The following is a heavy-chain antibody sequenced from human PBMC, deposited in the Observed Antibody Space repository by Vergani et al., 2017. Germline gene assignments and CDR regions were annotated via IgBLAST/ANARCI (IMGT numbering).Heavy chain of an antibody. D-gene: IGHD6-13*01. V-gene: IGHV4-61*02. CDR2: IFSSGTT. J-gene: IGHJ4*02. CDR1: GGSVRTSIGYY. CDR3: ARGSRAEGGSGPDK. Sequence: QVPLQASGPGLVKPSQTLSLSCTVPGGSVRTSIGYYWPWIRQPAGKTLEWIGEIFSSGTTNYNPSFKNRVTMSVDTSKNQFSLKLNSVTAADTAVYYCARGSRAEGGSGPDKWGQGTLVTVSS.